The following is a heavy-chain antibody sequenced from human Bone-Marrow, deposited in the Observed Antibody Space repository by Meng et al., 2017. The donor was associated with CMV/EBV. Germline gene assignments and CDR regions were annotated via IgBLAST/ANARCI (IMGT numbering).Heavy chain of an antibody. D-gene: IGHD3-16*01. Sequence: RLLQESGPGLLNPSETLSLTCTVSGGSISSSSSYWGWIRQPPGKGLEWIGSIYYSGSTYYNPSLKSRVTISVDTSKNQFSLKLSSVTAADTAVYYCARDVYGRGWFDPWGQGTLVTVSS. CDR1: GGSISSSSSY. CDR3: ARDVYGRGWFDP. CDR2: IYYSGST. V-gene: IGHV4-39*07. J-gene: IGHJ5*02.